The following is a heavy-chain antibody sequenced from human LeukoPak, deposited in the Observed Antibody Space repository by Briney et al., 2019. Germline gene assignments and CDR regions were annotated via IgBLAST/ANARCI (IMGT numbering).Heavy chain of an antibody. J-gene: IGHJ4*02. D-gene: IGHD1-26*01. CDR3: ASTLYSGSYYLTQLDY. CDR2: IYYSGST. V-gene: IGHV4-59*01. CDR1: GGSISSYY. Sequence: PSETLSPTRTVSGGSISSYYWSWIRQPPGKGLEWIGYIYYSGSTNYNPSLKSRVTISVDTSKNQFSLKLSSVTAADTAVYYCASTLYSGSYYLTQLDYWGQGTLVTVSS.